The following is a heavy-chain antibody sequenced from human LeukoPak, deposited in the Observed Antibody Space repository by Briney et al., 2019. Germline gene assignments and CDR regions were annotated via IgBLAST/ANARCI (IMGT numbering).Heavy chain of an antibody. J-gene: IGHJ4*02. CDR2: IRQDGSQI. Sequence: GGSLRLSCAASEFTFSTNWMSWVRQAPGKGLDWVASIRQDGSQIYYVDSVKGRFTISRDNAKNSLYLQMNSLRAEDTAVYYCARAYYWGQGALVTVSS. CDR1: EFTFSTNW. V-gene: IGHV3-7*01. CDR3: ARAYY.